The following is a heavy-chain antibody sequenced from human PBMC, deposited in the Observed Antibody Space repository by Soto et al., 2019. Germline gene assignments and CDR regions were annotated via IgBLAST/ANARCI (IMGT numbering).Heavy chain of an antibody. CDR1: GGTFSSYA. CDR2: IIPIFGTA. D-gene: IGHD3-22*01. CDR3: ARGSPDSSGYSTSDFQP. V-gene: IGHV1-69*12. J-gene: IGHJ1*01. Sequence: QVQLVQSGAEVKKPGSSVKVSCKASGGTFSSYAISWVRQAPGQGLEWMGGIIPIFGTANYAQKFQGRVTITADEYASTAYLELRSLRSEDTPVYYCARGSPDSSGYSTSDFQPWGQGTLVTVSS.